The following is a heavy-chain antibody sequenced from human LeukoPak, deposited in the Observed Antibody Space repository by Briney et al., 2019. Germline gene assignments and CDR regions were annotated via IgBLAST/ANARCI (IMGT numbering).Heavy chain of an antibody. CDR2: ISYDGSNK. CDR1: GFTFSSYA. J-gene: IGHJ4*02. CDR3: AREPITIFGVAIFDY. D-gene: IGHD3-3*01. V-gene: IGHV3-30-3*01. Sequence: GGSLRLSCAASGFTFSSYAMHWVRQAPGKGLEWVAVISYDGSNKYYADSVKGRFTISRDNSKNTLYLQMNSLRAEDTAVYYCAREPITIFGVAIFDYWGQGTLVTVSS.